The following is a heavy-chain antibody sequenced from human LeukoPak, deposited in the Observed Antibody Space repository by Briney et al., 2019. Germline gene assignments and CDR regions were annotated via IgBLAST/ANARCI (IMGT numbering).Heavy chain of an antibody. CDR2: IYTSGST. Sequence: SETLSLTCTVSGGSISSGNYYWNWIRQPAGKGLEWIGRIYTSGSTNFNPSLKSRVTISVDTSKNHFSLKLSSVTAADTAVYYCARVGCSGGSCYRLRYYMDVWGKGTTVTVSS. V-gene: IGHV4-61*02. CDR1: GGSISSGNYY. J-gene: IGHJ6*03. D-gene: IGHD2-15*01. CDR3: ARVGCSGGSCYRLRYYMDV.